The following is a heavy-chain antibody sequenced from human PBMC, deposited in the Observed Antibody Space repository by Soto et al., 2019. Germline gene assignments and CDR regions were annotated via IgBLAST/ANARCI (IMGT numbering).Heavy chain of an antibody. V-gene: IGHV3-23*01. J-gene: IGHJ3*02. CDR3: VNGLQYDTFDI. D-gene: IGHD1-1*01. CDR2: ISGSGGST. Sequence: EVQLLESGGGLVQPEGSLRLSCAASGYTFSNYGMSWVRQAPGKGLEWVSGISGSGGSTYFADSVKGRFTTSRDNSKSTLYLQMNSLRAEDTAVYYCVNGLQYDTFDIWGQGTMVTVSS. CDR1: GYTFSNYG.